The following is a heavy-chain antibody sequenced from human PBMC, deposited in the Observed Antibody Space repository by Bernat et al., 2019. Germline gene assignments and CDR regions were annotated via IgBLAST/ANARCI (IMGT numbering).Heavy chain of an antibody. CDR1: GFTFSSYG. D-gene: IGHD2-2*01. V-gene: IGHV3-33*01. Sequence: QVQLVESGGGVVQPGRSLRLSCAASGFTFSSYGMHWVRQAPGKGLEWVAVIWYDGSNKYYADSVKGRFTISRDNSKNTLYLQMNSLRAEDTAVYYCARDSSHSYGMDVWGQGTTVTVSS. CDR3: ARDSSHSYGMDV. J-gene: IGHJ6*02. CDR2: IWYDGSNK.